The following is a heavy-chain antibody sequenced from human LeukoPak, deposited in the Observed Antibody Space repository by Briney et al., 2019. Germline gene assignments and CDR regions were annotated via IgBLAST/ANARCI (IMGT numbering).Heavy chain of an antibody. D-gene: IGHD3-22*01. J-gene: IGHJ4*02. CDR2: IYYSGST. CDR1: GGSISSGGYY. V-gene: IGHV4-31*11. CDR3: ARGPPYYYDSSGTFDY. Sequence: SETLSLTCAVSGGSISSGGYYWSWIRQHPGKGLEWIGYIYYSGSTYYNPSLKSRVTISVDTSKNQFSLKLSSVTAADTAVYYCARGPPYYYDSSGTFDYWGQGTLVTVSS.